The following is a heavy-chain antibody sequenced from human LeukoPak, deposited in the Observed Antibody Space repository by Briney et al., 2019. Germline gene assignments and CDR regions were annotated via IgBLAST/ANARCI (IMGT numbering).Heavy chain of an antibody. J-gene: IGHJ4*02. D-gene: IGHD5-24*01. CDR1: GFIISSHW. V-gene: IGHV3-7*04. Sequence: GGSLRLSCVASGFIISSHWMRWLRQAPGKGLEWVANIKQDGSKKSYVDSVKGRFTISRDNAKNSLYLQMNSLRAEDTAIYYCTRVGYIDEGIDYWGQGTLVTVSS. CDR3: TRVGYIDEGIDY. CDR2: IKQDGSKK.